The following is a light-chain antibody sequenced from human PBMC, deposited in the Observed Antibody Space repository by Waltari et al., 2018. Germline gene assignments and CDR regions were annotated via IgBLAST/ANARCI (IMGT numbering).Light chain of an antibody. CDR3: QQRTSWPLT. Sequence: EIVLTQSPATLSLSPGERATLSCRASQSISSNLGWYQQKPGQAPRLLIHEASKRATGIPGRCLGSGAGTDFTLTISGLGDEEFAVYYCQQRTSWPLTFGGGTRVEVK. V-gene: IGKV3-11*01. CDR1: QSISSN. J-gene: IGKJ4*01. CDR2: EAS.